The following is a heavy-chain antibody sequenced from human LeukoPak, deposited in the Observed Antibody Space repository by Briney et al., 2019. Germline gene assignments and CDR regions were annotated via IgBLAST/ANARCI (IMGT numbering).Heavy chain of an antibody. Sequence: GGTLRLSCAASGFTFSSYGMSWVRQAPGKGLEWVSAISGSGGSTYYADSVKGRFTISRDNSKNTLYLQMNSLRAEDTAVYYCARDPSIYGDYGYYYYYMDVWGKGTTVTVSS. D-gene: IGHD4-17*01. CDR3: ARDPSIYGDYGYYYYYMDV. J-gene: IGHJ6*03. V-gene: IGHV3-23*01. CDR2: ISGSGGST. CDR1: GFTFSSYG.